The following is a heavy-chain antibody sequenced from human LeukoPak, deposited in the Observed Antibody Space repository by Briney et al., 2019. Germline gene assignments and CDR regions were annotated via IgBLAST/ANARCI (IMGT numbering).Heavy chain of an antibody. J-gene: IGHJ4*02. D-gene: IGHD3-22*01. V-gene: IGHV1-69*05. CDR2: IIPIFGTA. CDR1: GGTFSSYA. Sequence: SVKVSCXASGGTFSSYAISWVRQAPGQGLEWMGRIIPIFGTANYAQKFQGRVTITTDESTSTAYMEPSSLRSEDTAVYYCAREYYYDSSGYYYVIDYWGQGTLVTVSS. CDR3: AREYYYDSSGYYYVIDY.